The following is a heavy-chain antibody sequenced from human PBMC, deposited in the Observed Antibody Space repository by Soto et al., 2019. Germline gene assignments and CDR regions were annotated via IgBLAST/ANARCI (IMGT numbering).Heavy chain of an antibody. CDR2: IIPIFGTA. CDR1: GGTFSSYA. CDR3: AREVWTYVKDSRLRFDP. J-gene: IGHJ5*02. D-gene: IGHD2-8*01. Sequence: QVQLVQSGAEVKKPGSSVKVSCKASGGTFSSYAISWVRQAPGQGLEWMGGIIPIFGTANYAQKFQGRVTITADESTSTAYMELSSLRSEDTAVYYCAREVWTYVKDSRLRFDPWGQGTLVTVSS. V-gene: IGHV1-69*12.